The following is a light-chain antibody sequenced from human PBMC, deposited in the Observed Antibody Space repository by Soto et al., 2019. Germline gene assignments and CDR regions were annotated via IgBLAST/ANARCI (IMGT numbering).Light chain of an antibody. CDR3: QQYHIWPSWT. J-gene: IGKJ1*01. V-gene: IGKV3-15*01. Sequence: EIVLTQSPATLSVSLGDSATLSCRASQSVSLSLAWYQMRPGHPPRLLIYGASTRATDIPARFSGSGSGTDFTLTISSLQSEDVAVYFCQQYHIWPSWTFGQGTKVELK. CDR1: QSVSLS. CDR2: GAS.